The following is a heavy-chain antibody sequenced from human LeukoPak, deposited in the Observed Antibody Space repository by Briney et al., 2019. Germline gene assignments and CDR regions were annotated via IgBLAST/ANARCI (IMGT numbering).Heavy chain of an antibody. CDR2: IWYDGSNK. V-gene: IGHV3-33*06. Sequence: PGGSLRLSCAASGFTFSSYGMHWVRQAPGKGLEWVAVIWYDGSNKYYADSVKGRFTISRDNSKNTLYLQMNSLRAEDTAVYYCANGGLITIFGLNYWGQGTLVTVPS. J-gene: IGHJ4*02. CDR3: ANGGLITIFGLNY. D-gene: IGHD3/OR15-3a*01. CDR1: GFTFSSYG.